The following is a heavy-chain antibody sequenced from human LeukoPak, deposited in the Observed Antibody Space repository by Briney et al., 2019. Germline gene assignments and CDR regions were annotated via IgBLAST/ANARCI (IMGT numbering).Heavy chain of an antibody. J-gene: IGHJ6*02. CDR1: GFTFSAYD. D-gene: IGHD3-3*01. V-gene: IGHV3-13*01. CDR3: VRLFGVAPYYYGMDV. CDR2: IGTTGDT. Sequence: GGSLRLSCEASGFTFSAYDVHWVRQATGKGLEWVPAIGTTGDTYYPGSVKGRFTISRENAKNSLYLQMNSLRAEDTAVYYCVRLFGVAPYYYGMDVWGQGTTVTVSS.